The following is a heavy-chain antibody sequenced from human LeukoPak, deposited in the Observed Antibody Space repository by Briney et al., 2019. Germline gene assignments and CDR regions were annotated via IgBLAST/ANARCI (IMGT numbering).Heavy chain of an antibody. CDR3: ARGPYKSGYSYGPALRFFDY. J-gene: IGHJ4*02. V-gene: IGHV4-34*01. CDR1: GGSFSGYY. CDR2: INHSGST. D-gene: IGHD5-18*01. Sequence: PSETLSLTCAVYGGSFSGYYWSWIRQPPGKGLEWIGEINHSGSTNYNPSLKSRVTISVDTSKNQFCLKLSSVTAADTAVYYCARGPYKSGYSYGPALRFFDYWGQGTLVTVSS.